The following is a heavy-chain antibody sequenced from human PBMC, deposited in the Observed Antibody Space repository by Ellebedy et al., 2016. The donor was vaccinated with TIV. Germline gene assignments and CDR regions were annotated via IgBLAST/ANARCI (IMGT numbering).Heavy chain of an antibody. J-gene: IGHJ2*01. D-gene: IGHD3-16*01. CDR2: VADDGNAK. V-gene: IGHV3-30*03. CDR1: GFTFSRVG. CDR3: AREAAWGQWYYDL. Sequence: PGGSLRLSCAASGFTFSRVGMHWVRQAPGKGLEWVAVVADDGNAKVYADSVKGRFTISRDNSKTTLYMQMNGLRPEDTAVYYCAREAAWGQWYYDLWGRGTLVTVSS.